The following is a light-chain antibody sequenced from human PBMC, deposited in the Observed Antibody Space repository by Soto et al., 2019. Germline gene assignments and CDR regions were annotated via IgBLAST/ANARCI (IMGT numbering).Light chain of an antibody. J-gene: IGKJ2*01. CDR1: QSVLYNSNNNTY. CDR2: WAF. V-gene: IGKV4-1*01. CDR3: QQYYSAPYT. Sequence: DIVMTQSPDSLAVSLGERAAINCKSSQSVLYNSNNNTYLAWYQQKPGQPPKLLMYWAFARESGVPERFSGSGSGTDFAITISSLQAEDVAVYYCQQYYSAPYTFGQGTKLEIK.